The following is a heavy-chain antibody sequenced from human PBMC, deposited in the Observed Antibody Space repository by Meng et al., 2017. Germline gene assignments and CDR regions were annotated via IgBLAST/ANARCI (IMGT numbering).Heavy chain of an antibody. CDR2: TYYRSKWYN. V-gene: IGHV6-1*01. CDR3: ARLAQDRYFDY. Sequence: QIHLQLPCPMLAHPSQTLTLTCHISGDSVSSNSAAVNWIRQSPSRGLEWLGRTYYRSKWYNDYAVSVKSRITINPDTSKNQFSLQLNSVTPEDTAVYYCARLAQDRYFDYWGQGTLVTVSS. D-gene: IGHD2-15*01. J-gene: IGHJ4*02. CDR1: GDSVSSNSAA.